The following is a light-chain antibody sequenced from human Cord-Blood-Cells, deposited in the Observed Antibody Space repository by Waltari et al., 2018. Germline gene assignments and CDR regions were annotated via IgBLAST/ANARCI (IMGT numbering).Light chain of an antibody. V-gene: IGKV1-5*03. CDR3: QQYNSYSYS. CDR1: RSISSW. J-gene: IGKJ2*03. Sequence: DIQMTQSPSTLSASVGNRVTITCRASRSISSWLAWFQRKPGKAPKLLIYKASSLESGVPSRFSGSGSGTEFTLTISSLQPDDFATYYCQQYNSYSYSFGQGTKLEIK. CDR2: KAS.